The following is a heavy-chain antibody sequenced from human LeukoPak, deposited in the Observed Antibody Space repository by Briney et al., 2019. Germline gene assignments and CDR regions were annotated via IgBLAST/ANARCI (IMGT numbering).Heavy chain of an antibody. CDR3: AVRAIDY. Sequence: ASVKVSCKASGYTFTDYYMHWVRQAPGQGLEWMGWIDPNSVGTNHAQKFQGRVTMTRDTSISTAYMELRRLRSDDTAVYFCAVRAIDYWGQGTLVTVSS. CDR1: GYTFTDYY. D-gene: IGHD4/OR15-4a*01. J-gene: IGHJ4*02. V-gene: IGHV1-2*02. CDR2: IDPNSVGT.